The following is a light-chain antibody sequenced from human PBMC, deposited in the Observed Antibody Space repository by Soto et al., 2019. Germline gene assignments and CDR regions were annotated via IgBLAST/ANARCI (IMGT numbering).Light chain of an antibody. Sequence: QAVVTQPPSVSGTPGQRVTISCSGSSSNIGSNYVHWYQQFPGTAPKLLIHKNNQRPSGVPDRFSGSRSGTSVSLAISGLQSEDEADYYCAAWDDVLSGPVFGGGTKLTVL. J-gene: IGLJ2*01. V-gene: IGLV1-47*01. CDR3: AAWDDVLSGPV. CDR2: KNN. CDR1: SSNIGSNY.